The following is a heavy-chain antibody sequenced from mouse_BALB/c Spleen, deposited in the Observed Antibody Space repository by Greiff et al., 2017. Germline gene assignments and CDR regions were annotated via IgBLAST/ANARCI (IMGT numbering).Heavy chain of an antibody. CDR1: GYTFTSYW. CDR2: IDPSDSYT. J-gene: IGHJ4*01. Sequence: VQLQQPGAELVKPGASVKMSCKASGYTFTSYWMHWVKQRPGQGLEWIGVIDPSDSYTSYNQKFKGKATLTVDTSSSTAYMQLSSLTSEDSAVYYCARGVTFYAMDYWGQGTSVTVSS. V-gene: IGHV1-59*01. CDR3: ARGVTFYAMDY. D-gene: IGHD2-13*01.